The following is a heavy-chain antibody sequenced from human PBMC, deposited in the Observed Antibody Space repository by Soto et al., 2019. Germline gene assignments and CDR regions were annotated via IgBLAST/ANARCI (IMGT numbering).Heavy chain of an antibody. CDR2: IYYSGSS. CDR1: GGSMSGYY. Sequence: HVQLEESGPGLVKPSETPSLTCTVTGGSMSGYYWSWIRQPPGKGLEWIGYIYYSGSSNYNPSLKSRVTISVDTSKNQLSLKLSSVTAADTAVYYWARGRDGYSGISFDYWGQGTLVTVSS. CDR3: ARGRDGYSGISFDY. J-gene: IGHJ4*02. D-gene: IGHD5-18*01. V-gene: IGHV4-59*01.